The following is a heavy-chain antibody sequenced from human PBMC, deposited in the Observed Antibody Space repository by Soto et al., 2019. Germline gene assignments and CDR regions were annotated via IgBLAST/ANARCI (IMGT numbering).Heavy chain of an antibody. CDR2: IRKDGSEK. CDR3: VGGTGWLMDT. D-gene: IGHD6-19*01. V-gene: IGHV3-7*03. CDR1: GFSFSNYW. Sequence: EVQLVESGGGLVQPGGSLRLSCAASGFSFSNYWMNWVRLAPGKGPEWVANIRKDGSEKIYVDSVEGRFTISRDNTKNSLFLKMNNLGADDTAMYYCVGGTGWLMDTWGQGTPVIVSS. J-gene: IGHJ5*02.